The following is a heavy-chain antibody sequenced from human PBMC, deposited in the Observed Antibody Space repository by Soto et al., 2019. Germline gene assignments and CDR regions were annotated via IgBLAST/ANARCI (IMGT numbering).Heavy chain of an antibody. Sequence: QVQLVQSGAEVKKPGASVKVSCKTSGYTFSNYYMHWVRQAPGQGLEWMGMINPTGGSTRYAQKFQGRVTMTRDTSTNTVYMELSSLSSDDTAVYYCARAFDSNSWYWWGYWGQGTLVTVSS. J-gene: IGHJ4*02. D-gene: IGHD6-13*01. CDR3: ARAFDSNSWYWWGY. CDR1: GYTFSNYY. V-gene: IGHV1-46*01. CDR2: INPTGGST.